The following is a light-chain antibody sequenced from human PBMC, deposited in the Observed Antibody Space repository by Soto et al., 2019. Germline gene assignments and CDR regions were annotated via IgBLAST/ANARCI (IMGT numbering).Light chain of an antibody. V-gene: IGLV2-14*02. Sequence: QSALTQPDSVSGSPGQSITISCTGTSSDVGAYNLVSWYQQHPGRAPKLFIFDVSDRPSGVSDRFSGSKSGNTASLTISGLQAEDEGSYYCSSYTNTSTLVFGGGTKLTVL. CDR2: DVS. CDR3: SSYTNTSTLV. CDR1: SSDVGAYNL. J-gene: IGLJ3*02.